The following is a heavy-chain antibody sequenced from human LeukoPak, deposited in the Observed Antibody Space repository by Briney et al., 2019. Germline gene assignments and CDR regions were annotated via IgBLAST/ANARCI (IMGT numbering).Heavy chain of an antibody. Sequence: GGSLRLSCAASGFTFNSYSMYWVRQAPGKGLEWVSSISSSSSHMFYADSVKGRFSISRDNANNSLYLQMNSLRAEDTAVYYCARDLEGAFDYWGQGTLVTVSS. D-gene: IGHD1-1*01. J-gene: IGHJ4*02. CDR3: ARDLEGAFDY. CDR1: GFTFNSYS. CDR2: ISSSSSHM. V-gene: IGHV3-21*01.